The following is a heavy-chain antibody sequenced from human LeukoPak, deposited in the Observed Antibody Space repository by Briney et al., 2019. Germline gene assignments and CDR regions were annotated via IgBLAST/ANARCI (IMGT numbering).Heavy chain of an antibody. CDR2: IDPSDSYN. V-gene: IGHV5-10-1*01. CDR3: ARQITDQSSGYDSIDY. CDR1: GYNFTNYW. Sequence: GESLRISCKGSGYNFTNYWISGVRQMPGKGLEWMGTIDPSDSYNNYSPSFQGHVTISADKSISTAYLQWSSLKASDTAMYYCARQITDQSSGYDSIDYWGQGTLVTVSS. D-gene: IGHD5-12*01. J-gene: IGHJ4*02.